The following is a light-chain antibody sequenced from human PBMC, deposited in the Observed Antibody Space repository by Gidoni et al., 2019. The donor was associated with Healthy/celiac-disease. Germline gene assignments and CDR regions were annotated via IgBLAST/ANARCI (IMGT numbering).Light chain of an antibody. CDR2: DAS. CDR3: QQRSNPIT. CDR1: QSVSSY. Sequence: EIVLTQSPATLSLSPGERATLSCRASQSVSSYLAWYQQKPGQAPRLLIYDASSVSGKVFTITISSLEDEEVAVYYWQQRSNPITFGQGTRLEIK. J-gene: IGKJ5*01. V-gene: IGKV3-11*01.